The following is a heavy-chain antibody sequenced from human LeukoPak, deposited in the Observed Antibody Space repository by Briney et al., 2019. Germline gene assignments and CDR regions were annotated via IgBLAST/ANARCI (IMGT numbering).Heavy chain of an antibody. CDR1: GYTFTGYY. CDR3: ARGSMVRGVISAFDI. V-gene: IGHV1-2*02. D-gene: IGHD3-10*01. Sequence: ASVKVSCKASGYTFTGYYIHWVRQAPGQGLEWMGWINPNSGGTNYAQKFQGRVTMTRDTSISTAYMELSSLRSEDTAVYYCARGSMVRGVISAFDIWGQGTMVTVSS. CDR2: INPNSGGT. J-gene: IGHJ3*02.